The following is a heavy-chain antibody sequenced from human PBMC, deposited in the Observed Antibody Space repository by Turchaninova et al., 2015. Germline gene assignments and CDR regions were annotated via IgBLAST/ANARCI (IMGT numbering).Heavy chain of an antibody. D-gene: IGHD4-11*01. J-gene: IGHJ4*02. CDR3: ARDVRLTTVTTDY. CDR1: GFTVGSNY. V-gene: IGHV3-53*01. CDR2: IYRDGST. Sequence: EVQLVESGGGLIQPGGSLRLSCAVSGFTVGSNYMSWVRQAPGKGLEWVSVIYRDGSTYYADSVKGRFIISRDNSNNTLYLQMNSLRAEDTAVYYCARDVRLTTVTTDYWGQGTLVTVSS.